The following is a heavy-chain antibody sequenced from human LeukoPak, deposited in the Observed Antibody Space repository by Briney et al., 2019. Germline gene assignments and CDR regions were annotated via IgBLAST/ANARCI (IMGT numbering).Heavy chain of an antibody. CDR2: IYYSGST. CDR1: GGSISSGDYY. V-gene: IGHV4-30-4*01. D-gene: IGHD2/OR15-2a*01. J-gene: IGHJ3*02. CDR3: ARDAIYFGAFDI. Sequence: MPSQTLSLTCTVSGGSISSGDYYWSWFRQPPGKGLERIGYIYYSGSTYYNPSLKSRGTISVDTSKNQFSLKLSSVTAADTAVYYCARDAIYFGAFDIWGQGTMVTVSS.